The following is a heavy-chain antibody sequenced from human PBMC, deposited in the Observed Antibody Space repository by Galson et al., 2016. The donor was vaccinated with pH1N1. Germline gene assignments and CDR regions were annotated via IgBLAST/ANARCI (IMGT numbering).Heavy chain of an antibody. V-gene: IGHV1-69*13. J-gene: IGHJ6*02. CDR3: ARPGRTETTKEGFAWGYGMDV. CDR1: GGSFAKYA. CDR2: IIPIYGTP. D-gene: IGHD1-1*01. Sequence: SVKVSCKASGGSFAKYAVSWVRQAPGQGLEWMGRIIPIYGTPNYAQKFQDRLTITADEYRTTVYMELNSLISADTARYYCARPGRTETTKEGFAWGYGMDVWGQGTTVTVSS.